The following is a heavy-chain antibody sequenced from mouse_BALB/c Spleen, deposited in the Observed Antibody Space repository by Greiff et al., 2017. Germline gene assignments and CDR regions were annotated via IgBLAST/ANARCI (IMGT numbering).Heavy chain of an antibody. Sequence: QVQLQQSGPQLVRPGASVKISCKASGYSFTSYWMHWVKQRPGQGLEWIGMIDPSDSETRLNQKFKDKATLTVDKSSSTAYMQLSSPTSEDSAVYYCARGDDYSWFAYWGQGTLVTVSA. D-gene: IGHD2-4*01. J-gene: IGHJ3*01. CDR3: ARGDDYSWFAY. CDR1: GYSFTSYW. CDR2: IDPSDSET. V-gene: IGHV1S126*01.